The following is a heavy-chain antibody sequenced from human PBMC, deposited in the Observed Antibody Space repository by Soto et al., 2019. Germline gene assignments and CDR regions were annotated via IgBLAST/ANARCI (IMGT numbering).Heavy chain of an antibody. D-gene: IGHD7-27*01. CDR2: ISWNSASI. Sequence: PILSCAASGFTFDDYAMHWVRQAPGKSLEWVSGISWNSASIVYTDSLKGLFTISRDNAKNSLYLQMNSLRAEDTALNYSVKGATLNWDLSFDYWGQGILVTVSS. CDR1: GFTFDDYA. CDR3: VKGATLNWDLSFDY. V-gene: IGHV3-9*01. J-gene: IGHJ4*02.